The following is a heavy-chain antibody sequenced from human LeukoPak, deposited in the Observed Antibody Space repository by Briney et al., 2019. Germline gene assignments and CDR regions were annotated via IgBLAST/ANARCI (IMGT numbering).Heavy chain of an antibody. D-gene: IGHD3-16*01. V-gene: IGHV4-61*05. CDR3: TRGAGWLIDY. Sequence: SETLSLTCTVSGGSISSRNYYWGWIRQPPGKGLEWIGYFHNSGTSTYNPSLKSRVTISADTSKNQFSLKLNSLTTADTAVYYCTRGAGWLIDYWGQGILVTVSS. CDR2: FHNSGTS. J-gene: IGHJ4*02. CDR1: GGSISSRNYY.